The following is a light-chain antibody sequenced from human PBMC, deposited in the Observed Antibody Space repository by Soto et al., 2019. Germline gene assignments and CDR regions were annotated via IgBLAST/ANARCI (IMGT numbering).Light chain of an antibody. CDR2: DTS. Sequence: EIVVTQSPATLSVSPGERVTLSCRASQSVSSSLAWYQQRPGQAPRLLIYDTSTRATGIPARFSGSGSGTDFTLTISGLEPEDFAVYYCQQRSNWPPLTFGGGTKVEIK. CDR3: QQRSNWPPLT. J-gene: IGKJ4*01. V-gene: IGKV3-11*01. CDR1: QSVSSS.